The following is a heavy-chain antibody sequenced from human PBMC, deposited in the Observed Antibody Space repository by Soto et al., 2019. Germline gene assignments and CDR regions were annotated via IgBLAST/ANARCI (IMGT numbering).Heavy chain of an antibody. CDR2: ISTYNGNT. J-gene: IGHJ4*02. V-gene: IGHV1-18*01. CDR1: GYTFTSSG. D-gene: IGHD6-19*01. CDR3: ARTVAVYFDY. Sequence: ASVKVSCKASGYTFTSSGIRWVRQAPGQGPEWMGWISTYNGNTNYAQNLQGRVTMTTDTSTSTAYMELRGLRSDDTAVYYCARTVAVYFDYWGQGTMVTVYS.